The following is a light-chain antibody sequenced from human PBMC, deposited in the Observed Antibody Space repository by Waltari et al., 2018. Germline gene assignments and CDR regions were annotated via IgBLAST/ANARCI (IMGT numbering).Light chain of an antibody. CDR3: QHHVRLPAT. J-gene: IGKJ1*01. Sequence: EIVLTQSPGTLSLSPGERATLSCRASQSVSRYLAWYQQKPGQAPRLLIYAASTRATGIPDRFSGSGSGTYFSLTISRLEPEDFAVYFCQHHVRLPATFGQWTKVEIK. CDR2: AAS. V-gene: IGKV3-20*01. CDR1: QSVSRY.